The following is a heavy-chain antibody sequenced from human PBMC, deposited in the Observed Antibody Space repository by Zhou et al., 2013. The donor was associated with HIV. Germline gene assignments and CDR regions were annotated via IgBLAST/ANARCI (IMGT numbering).Heavy chain of an antibody. D-gene: IGHD6-19*01. CDR2: INPRNGDT. CDR3: ARSHKWLQLRYQGNFDY. V-gene: IGHV1-18*01. J-gene: IGHJ4*02. CDR1: TYNFRTYG. Sequence: QTHLRQSGPEVKKPGASVRVSCMASTYNFRTYGLAWVRQAPGQGLEWMGWINPRNGDTTYAQDFKGRLTMTRDMSLITVYMELKRLTSVDTAIYFCARSHKWLQLRYQGNFDYWGQGTLVTVSS.